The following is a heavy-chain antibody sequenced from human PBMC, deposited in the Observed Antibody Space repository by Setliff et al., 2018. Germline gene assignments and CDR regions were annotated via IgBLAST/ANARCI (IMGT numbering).Heavy chain of an antibody. J-gene: IGHJ3*01. Sequence: GESLKISCTGSGYSFITYWIGWVRQMPGKGLEWMGIIYPGDSDTRYSPSFQGQVTISADKSITTACLQWSSLKASDTAIYYCTRHEDRNKCTSSSCYRENDAFDVWGQGAMVTVSS. CDR3: TRHEDRNKCTSSSCYRENDAFDV. V-gene: IGHV5-51*01. CDR2: IYPGDSDT. CDR1: GYSFITYW. D-gene: IGHD2-2*01.